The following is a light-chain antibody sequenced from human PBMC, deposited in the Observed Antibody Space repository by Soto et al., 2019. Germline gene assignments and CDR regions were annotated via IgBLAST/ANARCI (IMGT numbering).Light chain of an antibody. J-gene: IGKJ4*01. CDR3: QQANSFPLT. CDR1: QDISNW. Sequence: DIQMTQSPSSVSASVGDRVTITCRASQDISNWLAWYHQKTGKAPKLLIYAASSLQSGVPSRFSGSGSGTDFTLAFSSLQPDDFATYYCQQANSFPLTFGGGNKVAIK. CDR2: AAS. V-gene: IGKV1-12*01.